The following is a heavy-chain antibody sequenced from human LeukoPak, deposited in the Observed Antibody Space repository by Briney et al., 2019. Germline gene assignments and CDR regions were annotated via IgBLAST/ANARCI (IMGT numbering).Heavy chain of an antibody. V-gene: IGHV1-3*03. CDR2: INAGNGNT. CDR1: GYTFTSYA. CDR3: ARGLSNAFDI. Sequence: GASVKVSCKASGYTFTSYAIHWLRQAPGQRLEGMGWINAGNGNTKYSREFQGRVTITRDTSASTAYVELSSLRSDDMAVYYCARGLSNAFDIWGQGTMVTVSS. J-gene: IGHJ3*02.